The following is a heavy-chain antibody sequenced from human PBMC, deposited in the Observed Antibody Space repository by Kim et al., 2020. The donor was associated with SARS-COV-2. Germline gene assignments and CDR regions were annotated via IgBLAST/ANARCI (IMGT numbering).Heavy chain of an antibody. D-gene: IGHD3-10*01. CDR2: INHSGST. V-gene: IGHV4-34*01. CDR3: AREEGWMVRGVMGY. J-gene: IGHJ4*02. CDR1: GGSFSGYY. Sequence: SETLSLTCAVYGGSFSGYYWSWIRQPPGKGLEWIGEINHSGSTNYNPSLKSRVTISVDTSKNQFSLKLSSVTAADTAVYYCAREEGWMVRGVMGYWGQGTLVTVSS.